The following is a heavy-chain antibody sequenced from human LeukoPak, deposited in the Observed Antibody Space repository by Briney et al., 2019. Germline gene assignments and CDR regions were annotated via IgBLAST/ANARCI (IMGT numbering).Heavy chain of an antibody. D-gene: IGHD3-22*01. CDR2: INPNSGGT. CDR3: ARDRKGYYYDSSGYRPNWFDP. J-gene: IGHJ5*02. Sequence: ASMTVSCKASGYTFTGYYMHWVRQAPGQGREWMGWINPNSGGTNYAQKFQGRVTKTRDTSISTAYMELSRLRYDDTAVYYCARDRKGYYYDSSGYRPNWFDPWGQGTLVTVSS. V-gene: IGHV1-2*02. CDR1: GYTFTGYY.